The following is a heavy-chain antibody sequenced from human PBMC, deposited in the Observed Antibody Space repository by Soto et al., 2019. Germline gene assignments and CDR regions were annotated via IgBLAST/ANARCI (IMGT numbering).Heavy chain of an antibody. CDR3: AKHFEYQLLSWFDP. J-gene: IGHJ5*02. CDR2: ISAGGGNT. CDR1: GFSFSTYA. V-gene: IGHV3-23*01. D-gene: IGHD2-2*01. Sequence: EVQLLESGGGLVQPGGSLRLSCVASGFSFSTYAMSWVRQAPGKGLEWVSGISAGGGNTYYADSVGGRFTISRDNSKNTLYLQISSLRADDTALYYCAKHFEYQLLSWFDPWGQGTLVTVSS.